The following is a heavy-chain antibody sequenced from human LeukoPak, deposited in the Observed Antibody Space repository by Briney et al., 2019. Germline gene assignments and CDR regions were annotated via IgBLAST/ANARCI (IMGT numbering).Heavy chain of an antibody. CDR3: ARFFDY. CDR1: GFTFSDYY. J-gene: IGHJ4*02. CDR2: ISSSTI. V-gene: IGHV3-11*04. Sequence: KPGGSLRLSCAASGFTFSDYYMSWIRQAPGKGLEWVSYISSSTIYYADSVKGRFTISRDNAKNSLYLQMDSLRDEDTAVYYCARFFDYWGQGTLVTVSS.